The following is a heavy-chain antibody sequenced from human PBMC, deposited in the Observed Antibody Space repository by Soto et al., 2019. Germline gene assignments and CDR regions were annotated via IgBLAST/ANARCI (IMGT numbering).Heavy chain of an antibody. D-gene: IGHD1-26*01. CDR2: ISSNGGST. CDR3: ARSGSYYFSYGMDV. V-gene: IGHV3-64*02. J-gene: IGHJ6*02. Sequence: PGGSLRLSCAASGFTFSSYAMHWVRQAPGKGLEYVSAISSNGGSTYYADSVKGRFTISRDNSKNTLYLQMGSLRAEDMAVYYCARSGSYYFSYGMDVWGQGTTVTVSS. CDR1: GFTFSSYA.